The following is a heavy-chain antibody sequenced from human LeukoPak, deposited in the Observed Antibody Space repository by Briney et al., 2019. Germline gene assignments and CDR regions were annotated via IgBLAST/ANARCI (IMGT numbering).Heavy chain of an antibody. CDR1: GGSISTYY. CDR2: SSYNGKT. Sequence: PSETLSLTCTVSGGSISTYYWSWIRQAPGKGLEWIGYSSYNGKTNYNPSLESRVIISVATSKSQFSLKLSSVTAADTAVYYCARHLGVTAAPLGYWGRGTLVTVSS. CDR3: ARHLGVTAAPLGY. J-gene: IGHJ4*02. V-gene: IGHV4-59*08. D-gene: IGHD2-21*02.